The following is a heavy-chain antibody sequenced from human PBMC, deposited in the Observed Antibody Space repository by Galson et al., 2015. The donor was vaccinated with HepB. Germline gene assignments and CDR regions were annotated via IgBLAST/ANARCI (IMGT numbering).Heavy chain of an antibody. Sequence: PALVKPTQTLTLTCTFSGFSLSTTGVGVAWIRQPPGKALEWLALIYWDDDKRYSPSLKSRLTITKDTSKNQVVLTMTNMDPVDTATYYCAHSRGITALDYWGQGTLVTVSS. J-gene: IGHJ4*02. CDR3: AHSRGITALDY. V-gene: IGHV2-5*02. CDR1: GFSLSTTGVG. CDR2: IYWDDDK. D-gene: IGHD3-16*01.